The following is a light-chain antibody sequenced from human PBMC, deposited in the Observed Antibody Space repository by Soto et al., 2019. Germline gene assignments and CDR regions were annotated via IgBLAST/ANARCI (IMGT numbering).Light chain of an antibody. CDR3: MQGSYWPWT. J-gene: IGKJ1*01. V-gene: IGKV2-30*01. CDR2: KVS. Sequence: DAVLTQSPLSLPVTPGQPASISCRSSQSLEYSDGHTYLNWYQQRPGQSPRRLIYKVSNRDFGVPDRFSGSGSGTSFTLEISRVEAEDVGVYYCMQGSYWPWTCGQGTKVEIK. CDR1: QSLEYSDGHTY.